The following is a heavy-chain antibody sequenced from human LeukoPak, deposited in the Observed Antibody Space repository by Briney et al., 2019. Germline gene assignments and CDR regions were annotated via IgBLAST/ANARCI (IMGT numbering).Heavy chain of an antibody. J-gene: IGHJ5*01. CDR1: GCTFTGYY. Sequence: SVKVSCKASGCTFTGYYMHWVRQAPGQGLEWIGRINPNSGGTNYAQRFQGRVTMTRDTSISTAYMEVSRLRSDDTAVYYCARDAVGYSSGWLAFWGQGTPVTVSS. CDR3: ARDAVGYSSGWLAF. D-gene: IGHD6-19*01. V-gene: IGHV1-2*06. CDR2: INPNSGGT.